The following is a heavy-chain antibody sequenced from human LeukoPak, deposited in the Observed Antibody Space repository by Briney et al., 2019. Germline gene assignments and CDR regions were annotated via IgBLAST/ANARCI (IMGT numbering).Heavy chain of an antibody. V-gene: IGHV1-24*01. CDR2: FDPEDGET. CDR3: ATPFAAGYDFS. D-gene: IGHD5-12*01. CDR1: GYTLTELS. Sequence: ASVKVSCKVSGYTLTELSMHWVRQAPGKGLEWMGGFDPEDGETIYAQRFQGRVTMTEDTSADTAYMELSSLRSEDTVVYYCATPFAAGYDFSWGQGTLVTVSS. J-gene: IGHJ5*02.